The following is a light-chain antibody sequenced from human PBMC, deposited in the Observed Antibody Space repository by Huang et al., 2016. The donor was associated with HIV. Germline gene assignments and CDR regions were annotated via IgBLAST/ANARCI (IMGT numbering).Light chain of an antibody. CDR1: QRVSRF. V-gene: IGKV3-11*01. CDR3: QQRSSWPRVT. J-gene: IGKJ4*01. CDR2: DAS. Sequence: DIVLTQSPATLSFSPVERATLSCRASQRVSRFLAWYQQKAGQAPRLLIYDASNRAVDLQARVSGSGSGTEFTLTISSLEPEDFAVYYCQQRSSWPRVTFGGGTKVELK.